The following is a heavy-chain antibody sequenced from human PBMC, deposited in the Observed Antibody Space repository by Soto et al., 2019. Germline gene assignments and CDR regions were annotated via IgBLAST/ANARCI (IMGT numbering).Heavy chain of an antibody. CDR3: ARDPLDTRWRAFDI. J-gene: IGHJ3*02. D-gene: IGHD2-2*02. V-gene: IGHV4-59*01. CDR2: IYYSGST. Sequence: QVQLQELGPGLVKPSETLSLTCTVSGGSISSYYWSWIRQPPGKGLEWIGYIYYSGSTNYNPSLKSRVTISVDTSKNQFSLKLSSVTAADTAVYYCARDPLDTRWRAFDIWGQGTMVTVSS. CDR1: GGSISSYY.